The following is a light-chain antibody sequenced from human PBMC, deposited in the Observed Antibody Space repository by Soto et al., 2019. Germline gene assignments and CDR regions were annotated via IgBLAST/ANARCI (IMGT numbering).Light chain of an antibody. CDR1: QSISSSY. CDR2: GAS. J-gene: IGKJ3*01. CDR3: QQYGSSLFT. Sequence: EIVLTQSPGTLSLSPGVRATLSCRASQSISSSYLAWYQQKPGQAPRLLIYGASSRATGIPDRFSGSGSETDFTLTISRLEPEDFAVYYCQQYGSSLFTFRPGTKVDIK. V-gene: IGKV3-20*01.